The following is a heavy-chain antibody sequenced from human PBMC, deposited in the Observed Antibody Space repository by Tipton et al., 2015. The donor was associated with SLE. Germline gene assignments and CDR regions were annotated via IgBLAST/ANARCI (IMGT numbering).Heavy chain of an antibody. CDR3: AREIVAYAFDI. D-gene: IGHD5-12*01. V-gene: IGHV4-39*07. CDR2: IYYSGST. J-gene: IGHJ3*02. CDR1: GDSISSSSYY. Sequence: TLSLTCTVSGDSISSSSYYWGWTRQPPGKGLEWIGSIYYSGSTYYNPSLKSRVTISVDTSKNQFSLKLSSVTAADTAVYYCAREIVAYAFDIWGQGTMVTVSS.